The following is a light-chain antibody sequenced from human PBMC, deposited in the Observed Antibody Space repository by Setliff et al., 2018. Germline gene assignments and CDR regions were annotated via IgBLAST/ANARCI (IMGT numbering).Light chain of an antibody. CDR1: QSVSSN. Sequence: DIVMTQSPAILSVSPGERATLSCRASQSVSSNLIWYQQKPGQAPRLLIYGASTRPTGIPARFSGSGSGTDFTLTISSLQSEDFAVYYCLHYINWPYTFGQGTKWIS. V-gene: IGKV3-15*01. J-gene: IGKJ2*01. CDR3: LHYINWPYT. CDR2: GAS.